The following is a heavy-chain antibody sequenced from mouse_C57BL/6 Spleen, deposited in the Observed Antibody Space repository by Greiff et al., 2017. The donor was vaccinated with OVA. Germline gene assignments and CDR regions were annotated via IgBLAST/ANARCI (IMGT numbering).Heavy chain of an antibody. CDR3: AREDGYDAMDY. Sequence: QVQLQQPGAELVKPGASVKMSCKASGYTFTSYWITWVKQRPGQGLEWIGDIYPGSGSTNYTEKFKSKATLTVDTSSSTAYMQLSSLTSEDTAVYYCAREDGYDAMDYWGQGTSVTVSS. D-gene: IGHD2-3*01. V-gene: IGHV1-55*01. J-gene: IGHJ4*01. CDR2: IYPGSGST. CDR1: GYTFTSYW.